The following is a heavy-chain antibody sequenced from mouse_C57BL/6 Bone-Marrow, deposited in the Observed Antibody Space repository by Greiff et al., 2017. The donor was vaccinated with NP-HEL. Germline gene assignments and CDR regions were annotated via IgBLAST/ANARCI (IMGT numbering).Heavy chain of an antibody. J-gene: IGHJ2*01. CDR2: IYPRSGNT. V-gene: IGHV1-81*01. CDR1: GYTFTSYG. Sequence: QVQLKQSGAELARPGASVKLSCKASGYTFTSYGISWVKQRTGQGLEWIGEIYPRSGNTYYNEKFKGKATLTADKSSSTAYLELRSLTSEDSAVYFCARSLYYYGSSPYYFDYWGQGTTLTVSS. D-gene: IGHD1-1*01. CDR3: ARSLYYYGSSPYYFDY.